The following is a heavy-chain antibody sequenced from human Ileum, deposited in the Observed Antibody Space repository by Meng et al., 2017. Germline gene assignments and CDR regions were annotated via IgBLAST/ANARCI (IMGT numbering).Heavy chain of an antibody. CDR2: IFYTGTT. J-gene: IGHJ4*02. CDR1: GGTLRSSGYY. CDR3: ARDVMGIRDGAVEDY. D-gene: IGHD5-24*01. Sequence: VQLQEAGPGLVKPAQTLSLTCPVSGGTLRSSGYYWSWIRQFPGKGLEWIGFIFYTGTTYYNPSLESRVTISVDTSKNQYYLKMNSVTAADTAVYYCARDVMGIRDGAVEDYWGQGTLVTVSS. V-gene: IGHV4-31*03.